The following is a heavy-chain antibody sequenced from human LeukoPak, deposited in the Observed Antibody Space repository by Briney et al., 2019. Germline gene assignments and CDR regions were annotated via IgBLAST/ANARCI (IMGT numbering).Heavy chain of an antibody. CDR3: ARDGDILTGYYPHYYMDV. CDR1: GFTFSSYS. D-gene: IGHD3-9*01. Sequence: PGGSLRLSCAASGFTFSSYSMNWVRQAPGKGLEWVSSISSSSSYIYYADSVKGRFTISRDNAKNSLYLQMNSLRAEDTAVYYCARDGDILTGYYPHYYMDVWGKGTTDTVSS. V-gene: IGHV3-21*01. J-gene: IGHJ6*03. CDR2: ISSSSSYI.